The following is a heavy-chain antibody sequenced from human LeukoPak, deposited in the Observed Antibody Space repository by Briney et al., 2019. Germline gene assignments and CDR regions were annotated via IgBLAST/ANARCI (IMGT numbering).Heavy chain of an antibody. CDR1: GYSFITYW. Sequence: GESLKISCKGSGYSFITYWIGWVRQMPGKGLEWMGVIYPGDSDTRYNPSFRGLVTISADKSISTAFLQWSSLQASDTAIYYCVRQAVAVSPTHSDQWGQGTLVTVSS. CDR2: IYPGDSDT. V-gene: IGHV5-51*01. J-gene: IGHJ4*02. CDR3: VRQAVAVSPTHSDQ. D-gene: IGHD6-19*01.